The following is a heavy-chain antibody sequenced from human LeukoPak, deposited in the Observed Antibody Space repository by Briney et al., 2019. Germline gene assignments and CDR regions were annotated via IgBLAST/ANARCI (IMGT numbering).Heavy chain of an antibody. Sequence: ASVKVSCKASGYTFTSYDINWVRQATGQGLEWMGWMNPNSGNTGYAQKFQGRVTMTRNTSISTAYMELSSLRSEDTAVYYCARGRTYYYDSSGGPYFDYWGQGTLVTVSS. D-gene: IGHD3-22*01. CDR3: ARGRTYYYDSSGGPYFDY. CDR2: MNPNSGNT. V-gene: IGHV1-8*01. J-gene: IGHJ4*02. CDR1: GYTFTSYD.